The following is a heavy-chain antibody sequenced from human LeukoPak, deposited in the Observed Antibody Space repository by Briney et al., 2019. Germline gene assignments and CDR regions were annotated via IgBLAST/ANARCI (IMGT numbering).Heavy chain of an antibody. Sequence: GGSLRLSCAASGFTFSSYGMSWVRQAPGKGLERVSSFSGSGGTTYYADSVKGRFTISRDNSKNTLYLQMNSLRAEDTAVYYCAKGRVSSNGWTFNDYWGQGTLVTVSS. CDR2: FSGSGGTT. CDR1: GFTFSSYG. D-gene: IGHD3-22*01. CDR3: AKGRVSSNGWTFNDY. J-gene: IGHJ4*02. V-gene: IGHV3-23*01.